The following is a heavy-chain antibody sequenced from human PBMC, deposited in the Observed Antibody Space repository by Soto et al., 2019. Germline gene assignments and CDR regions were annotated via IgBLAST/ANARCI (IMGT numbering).Heavy chain of an antibody. J-gene: IGHJ4*02. CDR3: ARREVGYCSGVCYPYFDY. V-gene: IGHV4-34*01. CDR1: GGSFSNYY. CDR2: INHSGST. D-gene: IGHD2-21*02. Sequence: QVQLQQWGAGLLKPSETLSLTCAVYGGSFSNYYWSWIRQPPGKGLEWNGEINHSGSTNYNPSLKSRVTISVDTSNNQYSLKLSSVTAADSAVYYCARREVGYCSGVCYPYFDYWGQGALVTVSS.